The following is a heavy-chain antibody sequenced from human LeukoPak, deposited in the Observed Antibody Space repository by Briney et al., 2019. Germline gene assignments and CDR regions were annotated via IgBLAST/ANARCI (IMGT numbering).Heavy chain of an antibody. Sequence: PGGSLRLSCAASGFTFSSYGMHWVRQAPGKGLEWVAFIRYDGSNKYYADSAKGRFTISRDNSKNTLYLQMNSLRAEDTSVYYCAKDFHFYDSSGYEGYWGQGTLVTVSS. J-gene: IGHJ4*02. V-gene: IGHV3-30*02. CDR1: GFTFSSYG. CDR3: AKDFHFYDSSGYEGY. CDR2: IRYDGSNK. D-gene: IGHD3-22*01.